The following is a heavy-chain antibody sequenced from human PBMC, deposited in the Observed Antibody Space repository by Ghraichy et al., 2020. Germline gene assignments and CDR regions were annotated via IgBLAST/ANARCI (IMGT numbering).Heavy chain of an antibody. V-gene: IGHV4-39*01. Sequence: SETLSLTCTVSGGSINSARYYWGWIRQPPGKGLEWIANIYYSGTTFYNPSLQSRVTISVDTSKNQFSLKMRSVTAADTAVYYCARKSDIITVPAAWFDPWGQGTLVTVSS. D-gene: IGHD2-2*01. J-gene: IGHJ5*02. CDR3: ARKSDIITVPAAWFDP. CDR2: IYYSGTT. CDR1: GGSINSARYY.